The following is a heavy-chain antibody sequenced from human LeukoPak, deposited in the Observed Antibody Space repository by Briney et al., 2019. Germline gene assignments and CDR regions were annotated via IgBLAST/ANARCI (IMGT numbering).Heavy chain of an antibody. CDR3: ARLQLSRYCTNGVCYTGGNT. CDR2: ISSDGSST. J-gene: IGHJ5*02. Sequence: GGSLRLSCAASGFTFSTYWMHWVRQAPGKGLVWVSRISSDGSSTSYADSVKGRFTISRDNAKNTLYVQMNSLRAEDTAPYYCARLQLSRYCTNGVCYTGGNTWGQGTLVTVSS. D-gene: IGHD2-8*01. CDR1: GFTFSTYW. V-gene: IGHV3-74*01.